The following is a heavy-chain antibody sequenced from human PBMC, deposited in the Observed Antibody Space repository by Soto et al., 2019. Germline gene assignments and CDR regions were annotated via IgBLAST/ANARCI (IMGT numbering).Heavy chain of an antibody. V-gene: IGHV4-31*03. CDR3: ARGRRYCSSTSCYNWFDP. CDR1: GGSISSGGYY. Sequence: TLSLTCTVSGGSISSGGYYWSWIRQHPGKGLEWIGYSYYSGSTYYNPSLKSRVTISVDTSKNQFSLKLSSVTAADTAVYYCARGRRYCSSTSCYNWFDPWGQGTLVTVSS. J-gene: IGHJ5*02. D-gene: IGHD2-2*01. CDR2: SYYSGST.